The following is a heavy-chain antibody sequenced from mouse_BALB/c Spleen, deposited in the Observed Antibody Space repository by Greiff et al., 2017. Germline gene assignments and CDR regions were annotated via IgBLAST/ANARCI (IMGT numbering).Heavy chain of an antibody. CDR3: ARGYYGSSCAMDY. V-gene: IGHV14-3*02. J-gene: IGHJ4*01. CDR2: IDPANGNT. CDR1: GFNIKDTY. Sequence: VQLQQSGAELVKPGASVKLSCTASGFNIKDTYMHWVKQRPEQGLEWIGRIDPANGNTKYDPKFQGKATITADTSSNTAYLQLSSLTSEDTAVYYCARGYYGSSCAMDYWGQGTSVTVSS. D-gene: IGHD1-1*01.